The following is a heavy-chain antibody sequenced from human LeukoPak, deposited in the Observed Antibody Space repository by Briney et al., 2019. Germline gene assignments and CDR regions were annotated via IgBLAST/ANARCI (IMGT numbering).Heavy chain of an antibody. CDR1: GYTFTGYY. V-gene: IGHV1-2*02. D-gene: IGHD6-13*01. CDR3: AREWAAAAHYYYYGMDV. CDR2: INPNSGGT. J-gene: IGHJ6*02. Sequence: ASVKVSCKASGYTFTGYYMHWVRQAPGQGLEWMGWINPNSGGTNYAQKFQGRVTMTTDTSTSTAYMELRSLRSDDTAVYYCAREWAAAAHYYYYGMDVWGQGTTVTVSS.